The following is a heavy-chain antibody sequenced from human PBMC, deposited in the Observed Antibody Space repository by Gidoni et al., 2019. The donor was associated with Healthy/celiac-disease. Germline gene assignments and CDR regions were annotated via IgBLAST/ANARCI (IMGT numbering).Heavy chain of an antibody. J-gene: IGHJ4*02. CDR1: GLIFSSYA. CDR3: AKEPLQQWLVRAYYFDY. CDR2: ISGSGGST. Sequence: EVQLVESGGGWVQPGGSLRLSCAACGLIFSSYARSWVRQAPGKGLEWVSAISGSGGSTYYADSVKGRFTISRDNSKNTLYLQMNSLRAEDTAVYYCAKEPLQQWLVRAYYFDYWGQGTLVTVSS. V-gene: IGHV3-23*04. D-gene: IGHD6-19*01.